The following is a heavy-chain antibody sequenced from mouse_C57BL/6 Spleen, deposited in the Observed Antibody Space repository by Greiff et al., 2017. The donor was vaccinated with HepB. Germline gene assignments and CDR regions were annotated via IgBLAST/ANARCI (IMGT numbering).Heavy chain of an antibody. V-gene: IGHV1-69*01. J-gene: IGHJ1*03. CDR1: GYTFTSYW. CDR3: ASRIRWYFDV. D-gene: IGHD5-2*01. CDR2: IDPSDSYT. Sequence: QVQLQQSGAELVMPGASVKLSCKASGYTFTSYWMHWVKQRPGQGLEWIGEIDPSDSYTNYNQKFKGKSTLTVDKSSSTAYMQLSSLTSEDSAVYYCASRIRWYFDVWGTGTTVTVSS.